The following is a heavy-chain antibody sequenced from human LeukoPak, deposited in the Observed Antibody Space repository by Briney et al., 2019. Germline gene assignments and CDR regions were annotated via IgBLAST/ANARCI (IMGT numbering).Heavy chain of an antibody. J-gene: IGHJ4*02. Sequence: GGSLRLSCAASGFTFSSYAMHWVRQAPGKGLEYVSAISSNGGSTYYANSVKGRFTISRDNSKNTLYLQMGSLRAEDMAVYYCARDREGCSSTSCYNFDYWGPGTLVTVSS. CDR3: ARDREGCSSTSCYNFDY. CDR2: ISSNGGST. CDR1: GFTFSSYA. V-gene: IGHV3-64*01. D-gene: IGHD2-2*02.